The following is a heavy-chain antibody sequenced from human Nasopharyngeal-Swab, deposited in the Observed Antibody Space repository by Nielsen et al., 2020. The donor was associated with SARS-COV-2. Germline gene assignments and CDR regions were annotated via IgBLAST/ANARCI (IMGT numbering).Heavy chain of an antibody. D-gene: IGHD3-10*01. V-gene: IGHV5-51*01. CDR2: IYPDDSDT. J-gene: IGHJ4*02. CDR3: ARGHPGVYYFDS. Sequence: GESLKISCKGSGYSFTSYWIGWVRQMPGRDMEWMGIIYPDDSDTIYSPSLQGQVTISADKSINTAYLQFSSLKASDTTIYYCARGHPGVYYFDSWGQGTLVTVSS. CDR1: GYSFTSYW.